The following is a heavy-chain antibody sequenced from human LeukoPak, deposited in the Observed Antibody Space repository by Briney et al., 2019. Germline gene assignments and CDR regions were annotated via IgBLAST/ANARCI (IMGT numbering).Heavy chain of an antibody. CDR2: MNIDGSEK. J-gene: IGHJ4*02. CDR3: ARGRAYYYASGSPYYFDS. CDR1: GFTFSNYW. Sequence: GGSLRLSCAASGFTFSNYWIGWVRQAPGKRPEWVANMNIDGSEKYYVDSVKGRFTISRDNAKNSLYLQMNSLRAEDTAVYYCARGRAYYYASGSPYYFDSWGQGTLVTVSS. D-gene: IGHD3-10*01. V-gene: IGHV3-7*03.